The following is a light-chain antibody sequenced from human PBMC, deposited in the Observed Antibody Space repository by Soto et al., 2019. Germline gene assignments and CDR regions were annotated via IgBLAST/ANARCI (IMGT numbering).Light chain of an antibody. J-gene: IGKJ4*01. V-gene: IGKV1-39*01. Sequence: DIQMTQSPSSLSASVGDRVTITCRASQSISSYLNWYQQKPGKAPKLLIYAASSLQSGVPSRFSGSGSGTDFTLTISSLQPEDFATYYCQQSSSTLLTFGGGTKVDIK. CDR1: QSISSY. CDR2: AAS. CDR3: QQSSSTLLT.